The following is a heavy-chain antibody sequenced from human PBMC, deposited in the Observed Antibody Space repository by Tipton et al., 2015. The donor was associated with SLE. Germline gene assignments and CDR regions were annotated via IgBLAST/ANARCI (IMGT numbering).Heavy chain of an antibody. CDR2: IYYSGRT. CDR3: ARQVGAIDY. Sequence: TLSLTCTVSGVSITSHYWSWIRQSPGKGLEWLGYIYYSGRTNYNPSLKSRVTISVDTSKNQFSLKLSSVTAADTAVYYCARQVGAIDYWGQGTLVTVSS. CDR1: GVSITSHY. V-gene: IGHV4-59*08. D-gene: IGHD1-26*01. J-gene: IGHJ4*02.